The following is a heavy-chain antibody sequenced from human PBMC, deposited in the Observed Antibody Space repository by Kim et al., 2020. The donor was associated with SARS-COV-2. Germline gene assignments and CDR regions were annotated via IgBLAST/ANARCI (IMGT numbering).Heavy chain of an antibody. V-gene: IGHV3-21*01. D-gene: IGHD1-26*01. CDR3: ARGMLGADYGMDV. CDR1: GFTFSTFS. Sequence: GGSLRLSCAASGFTFSTFSMNWVRLAPGKGLEWVSSITGSSRYIFFADSVKGRFTISRDNAKNSLYLQMNSLRAEDTAVYYCARGMLGADYGMDVWGQGTTVTVSS. J-gene: IGHJ6*02. CDR2: ITGSSRYI.